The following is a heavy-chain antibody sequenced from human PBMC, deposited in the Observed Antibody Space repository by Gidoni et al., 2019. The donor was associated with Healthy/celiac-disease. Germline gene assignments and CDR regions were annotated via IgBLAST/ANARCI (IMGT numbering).Heavy chain of an antibody. D-gene: IGHD2-2*03. CDR3: AREGVDIVLVPAAIKVSGLFDY. Sequence: EVQLVESGGGLVQPGGSLRLSCAASGFTFSSYWMSWVRQAPGKGLEWVANIKQDGSEKYYVDSVKGRFTISRDNAKNSLYLQMNSLRAEDTAVYYCAREGVDIVLVPAAIKVSGLFDYWGQGTLVTVSS. J-gene: IGHJ4*02. V-gene: IGHV3-7*01. CDR1: GFTFSSYW. CDR2: IKQDGSEK.